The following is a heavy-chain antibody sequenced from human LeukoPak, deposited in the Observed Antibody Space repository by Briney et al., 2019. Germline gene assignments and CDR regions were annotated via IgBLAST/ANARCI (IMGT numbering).Heavy chain of an antibody. D-gene: IGHD3-3*01. CDR2: IYYSGST. V-gene: IGHV4-31*03. CDR1: GGSISSGGYY. J-gene: IGHJ3*02. Sequence: SQTLSLTCTVSGGSISSGGYYWSWIRQHPGKGLEWIGYIYYSGSTYYNPSLKSRVTISVDTSKNQFSLKLSSVTAADTAVYYCARGDQLRETYYDFWSGHAFDIWGQGTMVTVSS. CDR3: ARGDQLRETYYDFWSGHAFDI.